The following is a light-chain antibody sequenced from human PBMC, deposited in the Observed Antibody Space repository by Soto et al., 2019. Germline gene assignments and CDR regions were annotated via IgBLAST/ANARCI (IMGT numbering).Light chain of an antibody. CDR3: QSYDSSLSGYV. J-gene: IGLJ1*01. CDR2: GNN. CDR1: SSNIGAGYE. Sequence: QSVLTQPPSVSGATGQRVTISCTGSSSNIGAGYEVHWYQQLPGTAPKLLIYGNNNRPSGVPDRVSGSKSGTSGSLAITGLQAEDEADYYCQSYDSSLSGYVFGTGTKVTVI. V-gene: IGLV1-40*01.